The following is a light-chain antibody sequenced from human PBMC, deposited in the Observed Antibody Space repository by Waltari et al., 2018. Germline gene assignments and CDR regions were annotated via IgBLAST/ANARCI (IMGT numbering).Light chain of an antibody. CDR2: AAS. CDR1: HSISIY. Sequence: DIQMTQSPSSLSASLGDSVTITCRESHSISIYLNLYQHKPGLAPKLLVYAASSLQNGVPSRFNGSGSGTDFSLTIGSLQSDDFATYYCQQSFSNPLTFGGGTKVEIK. V-gene: IGKV1-39*01. J-gene: IGKJ4*01. CDR3: QQSFSNPLT.